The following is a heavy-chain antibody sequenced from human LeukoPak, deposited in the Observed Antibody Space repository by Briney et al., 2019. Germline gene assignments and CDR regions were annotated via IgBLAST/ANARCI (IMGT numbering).Heavy chain of an antibody. CDR2: VNHSGSN. D-gene: IGHD3-3*01. Sequence: KSSETLSCTGAGYGGSCSGYYWGWIRQPPGKGLVWIGEVNHSGSNNYNPSLKSRMTISVDTSKIQFSLKLSSVTAADTAVYYCARARRSGLYFDYWGQGTLVTVSS. J-gene: IGHJ4*02. V-gene: IGHV4-34*01. CDR3: ARARRSGLYFDY. CDR1: GGSCSGYY.